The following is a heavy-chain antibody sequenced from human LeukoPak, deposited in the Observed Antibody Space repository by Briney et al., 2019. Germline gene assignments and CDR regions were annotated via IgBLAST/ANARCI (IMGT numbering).Heavy chain of an antibody. J-gene: IGHJ3*02. D-gene: IGHD1-26*01. V-gene: IGHV3-23*01. CDR2: ISGSGGST. CDR1: GFTFSSYV. Sequence: GGSLRLSCAASGFTFSSYVMSWVRQAPGKGLEWVSAISGSGGSTYYAVSVKGRFTISRDNSKNTLYLQMNSLRAEDTAVYYCAKDGWELLQAFDIWGQGTMVTVSS. CDR3: AKDGWELLQAFDI.